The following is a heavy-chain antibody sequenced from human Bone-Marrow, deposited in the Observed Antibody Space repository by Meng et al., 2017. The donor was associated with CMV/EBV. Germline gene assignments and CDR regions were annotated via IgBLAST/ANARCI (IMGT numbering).Heavy chain of an antibody. D-gene: IGHD6-19*01. V-gene: IGHV1-46*01. Sequence: SCKASGYTFTTYYIHWVRQAPGQGLEWMGIINPSGGSTSYAQKFQGRVTMTRDTSTSTVYMELSSLRSEDTAMYYCARGFSSGPSDYWGQGSLVIVSS. J-gene: IGHJ4*02. CDR1: GYTFTTYY. CDR3: ARGFSSGPSDY. CDR2: INPSGGST.